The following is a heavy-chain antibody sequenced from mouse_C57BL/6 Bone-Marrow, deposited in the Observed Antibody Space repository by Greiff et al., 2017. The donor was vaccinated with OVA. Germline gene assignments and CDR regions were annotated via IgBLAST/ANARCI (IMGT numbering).Heavy chain of an antibody. D-gene: IGHD2-2*01. CDR3: ARSGGLPSWFAY. Sequence: QVQLQQSGAELARPGASVKMSCKASGYTFTSYTMHWVKQRPGQGLEWIGYINPSSGYTKYNQKFKDKATLTADKSSSTAYMQLSSLTSEDSAVYYCARSGGLPSWFAYWCQGTLVTVSA. CDR1: GYTFTSYT. J-gene: IGHJ3*01. CDR2: INPSSGYT. V-gene: IGHV1-4*01.